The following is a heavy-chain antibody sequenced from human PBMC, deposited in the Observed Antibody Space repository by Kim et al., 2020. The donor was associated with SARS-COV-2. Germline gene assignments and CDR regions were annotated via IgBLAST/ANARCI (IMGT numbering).Heavy chain of an antibody. CDR1: GFTFSSYG. V-gene: IGHV3-33*05. CDR3: ARGIVVVPAAINYYDSSGTRDCDY. J-gene: IGHJ4*02. CDR2: ISYDGSNK. D-gene: IGHD2-2*01. Sequence: GGSLRLSCAASGFTFSSYGMHWVRQAPGKGLEWVAVISYDGSNKYYADSVKGRFTISRDNSKNTLDLQMNSLRAEDTAVYYCARGIVVVPAAINYYDSSGTRDCDYWGQGTLVTVSS.